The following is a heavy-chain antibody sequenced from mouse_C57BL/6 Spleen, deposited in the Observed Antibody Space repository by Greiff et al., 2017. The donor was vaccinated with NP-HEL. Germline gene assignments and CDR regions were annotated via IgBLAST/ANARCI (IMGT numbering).Heavy chain of an antibody. D-gene: IGHD1-1*02. CDR3: ARQAVEWYFDV. J-gene: IGHJ1*03. CDR2: INSDGGST. CDR1: EYEFPSHD. Sequence: EVKLMESGGGLVQPGESLKLSCESNEYEFPSHDMSWVRKTPEKRLELVAAINSDGGSTYYPDTMERRFIISRDNTKKTLYLQMSSLRSEDTALYDCARQAVEWYFDVWGTGTTVTVSS. V-gene: IGHV5-2*01.